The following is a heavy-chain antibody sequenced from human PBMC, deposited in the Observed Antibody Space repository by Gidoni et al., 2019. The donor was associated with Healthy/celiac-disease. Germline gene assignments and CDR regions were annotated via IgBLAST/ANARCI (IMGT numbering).Heavy chain of an antibody. Sequence: QLQLQQLRAALLKPSETLSLTCAVYGVSFSGYYWSWIRQPPGKGLEWMGEINHSGSTNYNPSLKSRVTISVDTSKNQFSLKLSSVTAADTAVYYCARRGSRGYSYGYFDYWGQGTLVTVSS. CDR3: ARRGSRGYSYGYFDY. J-gene: IGHJ4*02. CDR1: GVSFSGYY. CDR2: INHSGST. V-gene: IGHV4-34*01. D-gene: IGHD5-18*01.